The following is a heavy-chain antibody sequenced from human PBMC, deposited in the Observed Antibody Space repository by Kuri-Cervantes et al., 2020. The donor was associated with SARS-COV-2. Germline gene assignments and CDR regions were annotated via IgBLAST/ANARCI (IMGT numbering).Heavy chain of an antibody. CDR3: ATPRRYYGDGFDY. V-gene: IGHV3-23*01. D-gene: IGHD4-17*01. CDR1: GFTFDAYA. J-gene: IGHJ4*02. Sequence: GESLKISCAASGFTFDAYAMSWVRQAPGKGLEWVSAISGSGGSTYYADSVKGRFTISRDNSKNTLYLQMNSLRAEDTAVYYCATPRRYYGDGFDYWGQGTLVTVSS. CDR2: ISGSGGST.